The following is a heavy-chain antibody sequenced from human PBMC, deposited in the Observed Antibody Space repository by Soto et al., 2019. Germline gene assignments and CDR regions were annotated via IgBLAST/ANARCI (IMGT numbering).Heavy chain of an antibody. Sequence: GASVKVSCKASGYTFTSYDINWVRQATGQGLEWMGWMNPNSGNTGYAQKFQGRVTMTRDTSISTAYMELSSLRPEDTAVYYCAKDRWRDHGIGYWGQGTMVTVSS. D-gene: IGHD2-21*01. V-gene: IGHV1-8*01. J-gene: IGHJ4*02. CDR1: GYTFTSYD. CDR2: MNPNSGNT. CDR3: AKDRWRDHGIGY.